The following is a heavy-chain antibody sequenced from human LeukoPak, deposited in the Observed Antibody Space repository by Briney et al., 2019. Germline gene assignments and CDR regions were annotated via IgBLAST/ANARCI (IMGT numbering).Heavy chain of an antibody. CDR3: ARGPFSVVATTDFDY. V-gene: IGHV3-48*04. Sequence: GGSLRLSCEASGFTFSSYWMTWVRQAPGKGLEWVSYISSSGSTIYYADSVKGRFTISRDNAKNSLYLQMNSLRAEDTAVYYCARGPFSVVATTDFDYWGQGTLVTVSS. CDR2: ISSSGSTI. D-gene: IGHD5-12*01. CDR1: GFTFSSYW. J-gene: IGHJ4*02.